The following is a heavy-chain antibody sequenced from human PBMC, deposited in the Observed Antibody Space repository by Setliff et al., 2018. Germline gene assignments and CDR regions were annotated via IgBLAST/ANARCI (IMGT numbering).Heavy chain of an antibody. CDR1: GGSISSGSYY. D-gene: IGHD2-2*01. CDR2: IYTSGST. V-gene: IGHV4-61*09. Sequence: SETLSLTCTVSGGSISSGSYYWSWIRQPAGKGLEWIGHIYTSGSTNYNPSLKSRVTISVDTSKNQFSLKLSSVTAADTAVYYCARVPKEYQLLLYFDYWGQGTLVTVSS. J-gene: IGHJ4*02. CDR3: ARVPKEYQLLLYFDY.